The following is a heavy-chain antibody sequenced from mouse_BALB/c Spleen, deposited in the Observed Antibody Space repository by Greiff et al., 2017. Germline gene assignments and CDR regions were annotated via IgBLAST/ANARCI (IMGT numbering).Heavy chain of an antibody. J-gene: IGHJ1*01. CDR1: GYTFTDYN. Sequence: VQLKESGPELVKPGASVKISCKASGYTFTDYNMHWVKQSHGKSLEWIGYIYPYNGGTGYNQKFKSKATLTVDNSSSTAYMELRSLTSEDSAVYYCARGLITTVVAYWYFDVWGAGTTVTVSS. CDR3: ARGLITTVVAYWYFDV. D-gene: IGHD1-1*01. V-gene: IGHV1S29*02. CDR2: IYPYNGGT.